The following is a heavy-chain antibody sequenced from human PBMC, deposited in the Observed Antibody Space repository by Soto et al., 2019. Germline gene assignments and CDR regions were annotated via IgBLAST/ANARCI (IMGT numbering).Heavy chain of an antibody. D-gene: IGHD3-10*01. Sequence: GGSLRLSCAASGFTFSSYGMHWVRQAPGKGLEWVAVISYDGSNKYYADSVKGRFTISRDNSKNTLYLQMNSLRAEDTAVYYCAKDPGPTGIIGWFDPWGQGTLVTVSS. CDR3: AKDPGPTGIIGWFDP. CDR2: ISYDGSNK. V-gene: IGHV3-30*18. J-gene: IGHJ5*02. CDR1: GFTFSSYG.